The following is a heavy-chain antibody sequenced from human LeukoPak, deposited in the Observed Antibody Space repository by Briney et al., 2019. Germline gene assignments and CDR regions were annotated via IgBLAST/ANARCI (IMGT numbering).Heavy chain of an antibody. Sequence: PSQTLSLTCTVSGGSISSGGYYWSWIRQHPGKGLEWIGYIYYSGSTYYNPSLKSRVTISVDTSKNQFSLKLSSVTAADTAVYYCAREGPYSSSSDYWGQGTLVTVSS. CDR2: IYYSGST. J-gene: IGHJ4*02. D-gene: IGHD6-6*01. V-gene: IGHV4-31*03. CDR1: GGSISSGGYY. CDR3: AREGPYSSSSDY.